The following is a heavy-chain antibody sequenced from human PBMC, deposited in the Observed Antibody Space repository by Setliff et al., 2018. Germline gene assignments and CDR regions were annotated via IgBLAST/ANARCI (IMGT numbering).Heavy chain of an antibody. CDR3: ARDPNSGSYWNYYYYMDV. Sequence: PGGSLRLSCAASGFTFSSYGMHWVRQAPGKGLEWVAVIWYDGSNKYYADSVKGRFTISRDNSKNTLYLQMNSLRAEDTAVYYCARDPNSGSYWNYYYYMDVWGKGTTVTVSS. V-gene: IGHV3-33*01. J-gene: IGHJ6*03. CDR2: IWYDGSNK. CDR1: GFTFSSYG. D-gene: IGHD1-26*01.